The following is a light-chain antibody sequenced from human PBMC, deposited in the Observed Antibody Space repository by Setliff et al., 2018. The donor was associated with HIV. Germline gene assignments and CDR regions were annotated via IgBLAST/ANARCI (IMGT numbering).Light chain of an antibody. CDR3: SSYTKRSTWL. V-gene: IGLV2-14*01. CDR1: SSDVGNYNY. CDR2: EVT. J-gene: IGLJ3*02. Sequence: QSALTQPASVSGSPGQSISMSCTGTSSDVGNYNYVSWYQQYPGKVPTVIIFEVTKRPSGVSDRFSGSKSGNTATLTISGLQADDEADYFCSSYTKRSTWLFGGGT.